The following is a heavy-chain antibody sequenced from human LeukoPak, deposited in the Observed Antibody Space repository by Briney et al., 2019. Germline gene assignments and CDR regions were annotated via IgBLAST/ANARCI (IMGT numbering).Heavy chain of an antibody. J-gene: IGHJ4*02. CDR1: GYTFTSYG. V-gene: IGHV1-18*01. CDR2: ISAYNGNT. Sequence: ASVTVSCKASGYTFTSYGISWVRQAPGQGLEGMGWISAYNGNTNYAQKLQGRVTMTTDTSTSTAYMELRSLRSDDTAVYYCARSTYYDILTGYGGPSNPDYWGQGTLVTVSS. CDR3: ARSTYYDILTGYGGPSNPDY. D-gene: IGHD3-9*01.